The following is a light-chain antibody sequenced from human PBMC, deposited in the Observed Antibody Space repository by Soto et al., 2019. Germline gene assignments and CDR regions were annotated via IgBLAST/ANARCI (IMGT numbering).Light chain of an antibody. Sequence: QSILTQPPSASGAPGQTVTVSCSGSTSNVGGNTVHWYQHVPGAAPKLLIYANNQRPSGVPDRFSGSKSGTSASLAISGLQSEDEAEYSCAACDDNLNGLVFGSGTKLTVL. CDR2: ANN. J-gene: IGLJ1*01. CDR3: AACDDNLNGLV. V-gene: IGLV1-44*01. CDR1: TSNVGGNT.